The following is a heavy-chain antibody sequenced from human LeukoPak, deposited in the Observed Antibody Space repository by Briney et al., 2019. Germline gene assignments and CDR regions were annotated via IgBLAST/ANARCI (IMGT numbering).Heavy chain of an antibody. J-gene: IGHJ4*02. CDR2: IYYSGST. D-gene: IGHD3-3*01. Sequence: SETLSLTCTVSGGSISSYYWSWIRQPPGKGLEWIGYIYYSGSTNYNPSLKSRVTISVDTSKNQFSLKLGSVTAADTAVYYCAGGEYYDFWSGYSPPLFDYWGQGTLVTVSS. CDR3: AGGEYYDFWSGYSPPLFDY. V-gene: IGHV4-59*08. CDR1: GGSISSYY.